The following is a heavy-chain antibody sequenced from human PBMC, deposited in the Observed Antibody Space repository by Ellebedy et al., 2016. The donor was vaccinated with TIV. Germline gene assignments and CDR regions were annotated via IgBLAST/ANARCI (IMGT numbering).Heavy chain of an antibody. V-gene: IGHV5-51*01. CDR3: ARTTVTTCDFDY. J-gene: IGHJ4*02. Sequence: KVSCXGSGYSFTSYWIGWVRQMPGKGLEWMGIIYPGDSDTRYSPSFQGQVTISADKSISTAYLQWSSLKASDTAMYYCARTTVTTCDFDYWGQGTLVTVSS. CDR2: IYPGDSDT. CDR1: GYSFTSYW. D-gene: IGHD4-17*01.